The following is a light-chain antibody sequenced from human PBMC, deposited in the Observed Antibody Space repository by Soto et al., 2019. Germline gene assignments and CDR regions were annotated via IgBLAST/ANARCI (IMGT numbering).Light chain of an antibody. J-gene: IGKJ1*01. Sequence: PGDRLTLSSSASQSVSSSYLTWYQQKPGQAPRLLIYGASTRATGIPARFSGSGSGTDFTLTISSLEPEDFAVYYCQQRSNWPPMFGQGSKVDI. V-gene: IGKV3D-20*02. CDR1: QSVSSSY. CDR3: QQRSNWPPM. CDR2: GAS.